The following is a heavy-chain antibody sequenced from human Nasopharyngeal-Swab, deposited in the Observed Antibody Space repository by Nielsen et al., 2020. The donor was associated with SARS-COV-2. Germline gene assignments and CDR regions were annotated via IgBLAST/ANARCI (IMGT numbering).Heavy chain of an antibody. Sequence: SETLSLTCAISGDSVSSNSAAWNWIRQSPSRGLEWLGRTYYRSKWYNDYAVSVKSRITINPDTSKNQFSLQLNSVTPEGTAVYYCARDQGEWLRFGGFDPWGQGTLVTVSS. J-gene: IGHJ5*02. D-gene: IGHD5-12*01. V-gene: IGHV6-1*01. CDR2: TYYRSKWYN. CDR1: GDSVSSNSAA. CDR3: ARDQGEWLRFGGFDP.